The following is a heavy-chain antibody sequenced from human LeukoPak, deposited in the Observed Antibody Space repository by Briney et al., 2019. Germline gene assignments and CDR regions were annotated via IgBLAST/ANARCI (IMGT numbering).Heavy chain of an antibody. CDR1: GFTFSNYA. Sequence: PGGSLRLSCAASGFTFSNYAMSWVRQTPGKGLEWVSTFSNTGSTYYADSVRGRFTISRDNSKDTLYLHMKGLRADDTVIYYCVKDFYDFWSGFDYWGQGALVTVSS. V-gene: IGHV3-23*01. D-gene: IGHD3-3*01. CDR2: FSNTGST. CDR3: VKDFYDFWSGFDY. J-gene: IGHJ4*02.